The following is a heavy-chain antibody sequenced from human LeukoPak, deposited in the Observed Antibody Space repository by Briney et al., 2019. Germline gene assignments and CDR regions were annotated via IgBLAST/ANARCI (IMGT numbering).Heavy chain of an antibody. CDR3: ARGLRFGRGRFDY. CDR2: INHSGST. CDR1: GGSFSGYY. Sequence: ASETLSLTCAVYGGSFSGYYWIWIRQPPGKGLEWIGEINHSGSTNYNPSLKSRVTISVDASKNQFSLKLSSVTAADTAVYYCARGLRFGRGRFDYWGQGTLVTVSS. J-gene: IGHJ4*02. D-gene: IGHD3-10*01. V-gene: IGHV4-34*01.